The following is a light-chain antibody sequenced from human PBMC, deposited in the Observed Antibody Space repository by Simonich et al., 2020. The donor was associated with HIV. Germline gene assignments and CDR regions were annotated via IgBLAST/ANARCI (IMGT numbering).Light chain of an antibody. Sequence: DIVMTQSPDSLAVSLGEGATINCKSSRSVLYSSNNKNYLAWYQQKPGQPPKLLIYWASTRESGVPDRFSGSGSGTDFTLTISSLQAEDVAVYYCQQYYSTPPTFGGGTKVEIK. J-gene: IGKJ4*01. CDR2: WAS. V-gene: IGKV4-1*01. CDR1: RSVLYSSNNKNY. CDR3: QQYYSTPPT.